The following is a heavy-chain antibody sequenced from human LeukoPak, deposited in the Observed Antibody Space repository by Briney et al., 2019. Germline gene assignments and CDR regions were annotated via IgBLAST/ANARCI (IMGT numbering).Heavy chain of an antibody. CDR1: GGSISISNW. CDR3: ARVHNDILTDDSLGDKFDY. Sequence: SEALSLTCAVSGGSISISNWYSWVRQPPGKGLEWIGEIYHTGSTNYNPSLKSRVTISVDKSKNQVSLKLSSVTAADTAVYYCARVHNDILTDDSLGDKFDYWGQGTLVTVTS. CDR2: IYHTGST. V-gene: IGHV4-4*02. D-gene: IGHD3-9*01. J-gene: IGHJ4*02.